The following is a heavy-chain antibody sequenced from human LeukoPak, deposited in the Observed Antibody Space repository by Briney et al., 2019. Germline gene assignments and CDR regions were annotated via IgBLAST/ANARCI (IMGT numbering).Heavy chain of an antibody. CDR1: GFTFSSYW. Sequence: GRSLRLSCAASGFTFSSYWMHWVRQAPGKGLVWVSRLDGDGSSTSYADSVRGRFTISRDNAKNTLYLQMNSLRAEDTAVYYCARGPPKDGYKPYFDYWGQGTLVTVSS. CDR2: LDGDGSST. V-gene: IGHV3-74*01. CDR3: ARGPPKDGYKPYFDY. J-gene: IGHJ4*02. D-gene: IGHD5-24*01.